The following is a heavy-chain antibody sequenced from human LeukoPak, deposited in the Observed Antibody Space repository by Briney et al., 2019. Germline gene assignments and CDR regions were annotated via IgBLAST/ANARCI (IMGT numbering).Heavy chain of an antibody. CDR3: VKDLIGSYSFEY. CDR1: GLTFTTYT. Sequence: GGSLRLSCSASGLTFTTYTMHWVRQAPGKGLEYVSTISTTGVSTYYADSVKGRFTISRDNSKNTLYLQMSSLRVEDTAVYYCVKDLIGSYSFEYWGQGTLVTVSS. V-gene: IGHV3-64D*06. CDR2: ISTTGVST. J-gene: IGHJ4*02. D-gene: IGHD1-26*01.